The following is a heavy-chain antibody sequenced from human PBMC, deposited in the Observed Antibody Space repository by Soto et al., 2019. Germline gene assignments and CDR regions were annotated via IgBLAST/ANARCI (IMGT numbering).Heavy chain of an antibody. D-gene: IGHD2-2*01. J-gene: IGHJ4*02. CDR1: VDSISNYY. V-gene: IGHV4-59*01. CDR3: KRVGARYCSGTTCTIDY. Sequence: QVQLQESGPGLVKPSETLSLTCTVSVDSISNYYWSWIRQPPGKGLEWIAYFSDSGSTNYNPSLKSRVSISVDTSKNHFSLNLSSVTAADTAVYYCKRVGARYCSGTTCTIDYWGQGTLVNVSS. CDR2: FSDSGST.